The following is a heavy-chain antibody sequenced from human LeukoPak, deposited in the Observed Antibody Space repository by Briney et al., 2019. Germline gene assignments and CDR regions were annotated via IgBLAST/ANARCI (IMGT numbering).Heavy chain of an antibody. CDR1: GFTFSSYG. J-gene: IGHJ3*02. CDR3: ARMYYYDRGFAFDI. CDR2: IRYDESNK. V-gene: IGHV3-30*02. D-gene: IGHD3-22*01. Sequence: GGSLRLSCAASGFTFSSYGMHWVRQAPGKGLEWVAFIRYDESNKYYADSVKGRFTISRDNSKNTLYLQMNSLRAEDTAVYYCARMYYYDRGFAFDIWGQGTMVTVSS.